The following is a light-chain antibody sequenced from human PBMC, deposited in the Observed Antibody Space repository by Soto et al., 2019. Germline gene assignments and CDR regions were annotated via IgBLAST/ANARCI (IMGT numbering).Light chain of an antibody. CDR2: AAS. V-gene: IGKV1-27*01. CDR3: QKYNSAPYI. J-gene: IGKJ2*01. CDR1: QGISNY. Sequence: DIQMTQSPSSLSASVGDRVTITCRASQGISNYLALYQQKPGKVPKLLIYAASTVQSGVPSRFSGSGSGTDFTLTISSLQPEDVATYSCQKYNSAPYIFGQGTKLEIK.